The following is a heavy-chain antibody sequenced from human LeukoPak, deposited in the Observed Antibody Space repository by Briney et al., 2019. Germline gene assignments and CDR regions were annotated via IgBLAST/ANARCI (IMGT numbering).Heavy chain of an antibody. D-gene: IGHD6-19*01. CDR2: IFNTGTT. Sequence: PSEPLSLTCAVSGYSINSGFYWGWIRQPPGKGLEWIGCIFNTGTTYYNPSLRGRATISVDPSENHFSLKLTSVSAADTAVYYCASRVTVAGGNFNDWGQGTHVAVSS. CDR1: GYSINSGFY. V-gene: IGHV4-38-2*01. CDR3: ASRVTVAGGNFND. J-gene: IGHJ4*02.